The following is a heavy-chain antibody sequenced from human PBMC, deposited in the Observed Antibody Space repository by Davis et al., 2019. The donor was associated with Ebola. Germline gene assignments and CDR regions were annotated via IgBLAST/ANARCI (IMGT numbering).Heavy chain of an antibody. CDR1: GYSFTSYW. CDR3: ALSPQWELLQAFDY. D-gene: IGHD1-26*01. J-gene: IGHJ4*02. V-gene: IGHV5-51*01. CDR2: IYPGDSDT. Sequence: PGGSLRLSCKGSGYSFTSYWIGWVRQMPGKGLEWMGIIYPGDSDTRYSPSFQGQVTISADKSISTAYLQWSSLKASDTAMYYCALSPQWELLQAFDYWGQGTLVTVSS.